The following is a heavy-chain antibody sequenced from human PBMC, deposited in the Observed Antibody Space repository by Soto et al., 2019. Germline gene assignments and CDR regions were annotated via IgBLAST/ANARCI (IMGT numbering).Heavy chain of an antibody. CDR2: ISWNSGSI. CDR1: GFTFDDYA. J-gene: IGHJ4*02. Sequence: EVQLVESGGGLVQPGRSLRLSCAASGFTFDDYAMHWVRQAPGKGLEWVSGISWNSGSIGYADSVKGRFTISRDNAKNAMYLQMISLRAEDTALYYCAKDIGSASYYNRASGYFDYWGQGTLVTVSS. V-gene: IGHV3-9*01. D-gene: IGHD3-10*01. CDR3: AKDIGSASYYNRASGYFDY.